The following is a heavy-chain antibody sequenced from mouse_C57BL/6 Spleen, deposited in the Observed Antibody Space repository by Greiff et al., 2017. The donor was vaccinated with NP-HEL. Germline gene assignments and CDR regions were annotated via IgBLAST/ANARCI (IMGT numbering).Heavy chain of an antibody. Sequence: QVQLQQSGAELARPGASVKMSCKASGYTFTSYTMHWVKQRPGQGLEWIGYINPSSGYTKYNQKFKDKATLTADTSSSTAYMQLSSLTSEDSAVYYCARRITTVVATNAMDYWGQGTSVTVSS. V-gene: IGHV1-4*01. D-gene: IGHD1-1*01. CDR1: GYTFTSYT. CDR2: INPSSGYT. CDR3: ARRITTVVATNAMDY. J-gene: IGHJ4*01.